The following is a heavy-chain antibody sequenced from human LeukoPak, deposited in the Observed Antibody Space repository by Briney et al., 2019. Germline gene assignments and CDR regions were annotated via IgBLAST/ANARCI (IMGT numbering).Heavy chain of an antibody. CDR2: LLYSGST. CDR3: AMYSSSWYDAFDI. CDR1: GGSISSSSYY. Sequence: SETLSLTCTVSGGSISSSSYYWGWIRQPPGKGLEWIGTLLYSGSTSYNSSLKSRVAISVDTSKNQFSLKLISVTAADTAVYYCAMYSSSWYDAFDIWGQGTMVTVSS. J-gene: IGHJ3*02. D-gene: IGHD6-13*01. V-gene: IGHV4-39*07.